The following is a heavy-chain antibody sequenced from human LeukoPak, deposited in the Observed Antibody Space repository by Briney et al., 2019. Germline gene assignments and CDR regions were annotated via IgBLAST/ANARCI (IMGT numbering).Heavy chain of an antibody. CDR1: GFTFSSYW. CDR3: ARVDVLSGG. V-gene: IGHV3-74*03. J-gene: IGHJ4*02. Sequence: GGSLRLSCAASGFTFSSYWMHWVRQAPGKGLVWVSRINGDGTSTTYADSVKGRFTIPRDNAKNTLYLQMNSLRAEDTAVYYCARVDVLSGGWGQGTLVTVSS. CDR2: INGDGTST. D-gene: IGHD2-8*01.